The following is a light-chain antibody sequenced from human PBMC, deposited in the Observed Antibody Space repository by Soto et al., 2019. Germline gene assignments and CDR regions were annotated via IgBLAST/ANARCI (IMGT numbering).Light chain of an antibody. CDR3: QQSYRIPWA. V-gene: IGKV1-39*01. CDR1: QSISSY. CDR2: AAS. Sequence: DIQMTQSPSSLSASVVDRVTSTCRASQSISSYLNWYQQKPGKAPKVLIYAASSLQSGVPSRFSGSGYGTDFKLTISSLQPGDFATYYSQQSYRIPWAFGQGTKVDIK. J-gene: IGKJ1*01.